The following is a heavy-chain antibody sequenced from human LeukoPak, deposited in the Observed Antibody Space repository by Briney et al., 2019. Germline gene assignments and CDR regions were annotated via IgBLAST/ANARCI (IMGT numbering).Heavy chain of an antibody. CDR2: IYYSGST. D-gene: IGHD6-13*01. J-gene: IGHJ3*01. CDR1: GGSISSGGYY. Sequence: SQTLSLTCTVSGGSISSGGYYWSWIRQPPGKGPEWIGYIYYSGSTNYNPSLKSRVTISVDTSKNQLSLKLNSVTAADTAVYYCASAIAIPAWAFDLWGQGTVVTVSS. V-gene: IGHV4-61*08. CDR3: ASAIAIPAWAFDL.